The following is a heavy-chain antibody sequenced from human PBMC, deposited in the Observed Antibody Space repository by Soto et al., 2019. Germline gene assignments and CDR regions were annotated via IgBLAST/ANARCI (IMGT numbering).Heavy chain of an antibody. CDR1: GGSFSGYY. CDR3: ARWGSGWYYFDY. D-gene: IGHD6-19*01. CDR2: INHSGST. Sequence: QVQLQQWGAGLLKPSETLSLTCAVYGGSFSGYYWSWIRQPPGKGLEWIGEINHSGSTNYNPSLKSRVTLAVDTSKNRWSLKLCSVTVADPAVYYCARWGSGWYYFDYWGQGSLVTVSS. J-gene: IGHJ4*02. V-gene: IGHV4-34*01.